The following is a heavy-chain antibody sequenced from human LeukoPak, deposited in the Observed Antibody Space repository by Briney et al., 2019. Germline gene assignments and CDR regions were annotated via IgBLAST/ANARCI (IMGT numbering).Heavy chain of an antibody. CDR3: ARDRGYYYDSSGYWYFDL. D-gene: IGHD3-22*01. V-gene: IGHV3-11*01. Sequence: GGSLRLSCAASGFTFSDYYMSWIRQAPGKGLERVSYISSSGSTIYYADSVKGRFTISRDNAKNSLYLQMNSLRAEDTAVYYCARDRGYYYDSSGYWYFDLWGRGTLVTVSS. J-gene: IGHJ2*01. CDR2: ISSSGSTI. CDR1: GFTFSDYY.